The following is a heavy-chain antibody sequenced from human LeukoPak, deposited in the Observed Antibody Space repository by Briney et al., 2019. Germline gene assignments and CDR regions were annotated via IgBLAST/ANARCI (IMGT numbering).Heavy chain of an antibody. J-gene: IGHJ4*02. D-gene: IGHD2-21*02. CDR1: GGSISSGGSS. V-gene: IGHV4-30-2*01. Sequence: SETLSLTCAVSGGSISSGGSSWGWTRQPPGKGLEWLGYIYHSGSTYYNPSLKSRVTISVDRSKNQFSLKLSSVTAADTAVYYCARAGGDWYYFDYWGQGTLVTVSS. CDR3: ARAGGDWYYFDY. CDR2: IYHSGST.